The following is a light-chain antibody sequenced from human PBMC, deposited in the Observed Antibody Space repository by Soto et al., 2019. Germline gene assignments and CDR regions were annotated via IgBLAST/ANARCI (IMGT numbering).Light chain of an antibody. CDR1: SSNIGAGYD. J-gene: IGLJ7*01. V-gene: IGLV1-40*01. CDR2: GNS. CDR3: QSYDCSLSGAG. Sequence: QSVLTQPPSVSGAPGQRVTISCTGSSSNIGAGYDVHWYQQLPGTAPKLLIYGNSNRPSGVPDRFSGSKSGPSASLAIAGLQAEDEADYYCQSYDCSLSGAGFGGGTQLTVL.